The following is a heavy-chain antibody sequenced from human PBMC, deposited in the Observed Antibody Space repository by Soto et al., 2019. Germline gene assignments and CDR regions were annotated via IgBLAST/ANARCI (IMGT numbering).Heavy chain of an antibody. CDR1: GFSFSRYG. Sequence: VQLVESGGGVVQPGRSLRLLCEASGFSFSRYGMHWVRQAPGMGLEWVAVISWDGLAQYYADSVKGRFTISRDNSQSAFYLQMNSLRTEDTAIYYCAKETIQVGGPNYFDYWGQGALVTVSS. J-gene: IGHJ4*02. D-gene: IGHD1-1*01. CDR2: ISWDGLAQ. V-gene: IGHV3-30*18. CDR3: AKETIQVGGPNYFDY.